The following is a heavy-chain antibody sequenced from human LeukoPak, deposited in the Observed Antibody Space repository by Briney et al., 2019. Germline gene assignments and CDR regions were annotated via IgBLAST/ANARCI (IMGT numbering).Heavy chain of an antibody. Sequence: SETLSLTCTVSGDSVSSGSSYWSWIRQPPGKGLEWIGYIYYSGSTNYNPSLKSRVTISVDTSKNQFSLKLSSVTAADTAVYYCARDEFYDSSGYYYVDAFDIWGQGTMVTVSS. J-gene: IGHJ3*02. CDR1: GDSVSSGSSY. CDR3: ARDEFYDSSGYYYVDAFDI. CDR2: IYYSGST. V-gene: IGHV4-61*01. D-gene: IGHD3-22*01.